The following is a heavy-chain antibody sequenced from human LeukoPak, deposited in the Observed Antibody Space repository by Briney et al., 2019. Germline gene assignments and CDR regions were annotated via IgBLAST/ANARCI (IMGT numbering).Heavy chain of an antibody. J-gene: IGHJ4*02. CDR2: IWDDGSNK. CDR1: GFXFSSYG. CDR3: ARGPQYGSGSYFDY. D-gene: IGHD3-10*01. V-gene: IGHV3-33*01. Sequence: GGSLRLSCAASGFXFSSYGIHWVRQAPGKGLEWVAVIWDDGSNKFYADSVKGRFTISRDNSKNTLYLQMNSLRAEDTTVYYCARGPQYGSGSYFDYWGQGTPVTVSS.